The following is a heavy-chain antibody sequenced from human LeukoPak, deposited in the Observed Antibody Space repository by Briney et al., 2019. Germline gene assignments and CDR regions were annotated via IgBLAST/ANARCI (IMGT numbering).Heavy chain of an antibody. J-gene: IGHJ6*03. V-gene: IGHV1-69*13. D-gene: IGHD3-22*01. Sequence: SVKVSCKASGGTFSSYTISWVRQAPGQGLEWMGGVLPIFGTANYAQKFQGRVTITADESTSTAYMELSSLRSEDTAVYYCARGPDYYDSSGYDYYYMDVWGKGTPVTVSS. CDR1: GGTFSSYT. CDR2: VLPIFGTA. CDR3: ARGPDYYDSSGYDYYYMDV.